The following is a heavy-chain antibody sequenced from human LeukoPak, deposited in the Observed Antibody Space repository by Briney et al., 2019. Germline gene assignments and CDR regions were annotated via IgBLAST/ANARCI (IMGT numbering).Heavy chain of an antibody. J-gene: IGHJ6*02. V-gene: IGHV4-4*07. D-gene: IGHD4-4*01. CDR2: IYTSGST. Sequence: SETLSLTCTVSGGSISSYYWSWIRQPAGKGLEWIGRIYTSGSTNYNPSLKSRVTMSVDTSKNQFSLELSSVTAADTAVYYCARETTVPYYYYGMDVWGQGTTVTVSS. CDR1: GGSISSYY. CDR3: ARETTVPYYYYGMDV.